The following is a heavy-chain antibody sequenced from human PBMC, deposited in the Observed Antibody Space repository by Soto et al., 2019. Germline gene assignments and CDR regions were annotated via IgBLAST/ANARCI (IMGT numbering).Heavy chain of an antibody. J-gene: IGHJ4*02. D-gene: IGHD4-17*01. CDR3: TGRGGDSLQDS. Sequence: EVQLVESGGGLVQPGGSLKLSCAGFGFNFTGSALHWVRQGSGKGLEWVGRIRGRAKSYATSYATSVKGRFFISRDDSKNTAYLQMNSLKDEDTGLYYWTGRGGDSLQDSWGQGTLVTVSS. CDR2: IRGRAKSYAT. V-gene: IGHV3-73*01. CDR1: GFNFTGSA.